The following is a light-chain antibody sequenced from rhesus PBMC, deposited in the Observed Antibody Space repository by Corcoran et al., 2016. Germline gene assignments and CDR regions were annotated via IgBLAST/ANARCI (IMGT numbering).Light chain of an antibody. J-gene: IGKJ1*01. Sequence: IQMTQSPSSLSASVGDTVTITCRASQGISSYLNWFQQQPGKAPNLLLYDASSLESGVPTRCSCSGSVTDSTLNISSRQPEDFAVYYCLQHNSYPRTFGQGTKVEIK. CDR2: DAS. CDR1: QGISSY. V-gene: IGKV1-28*03. CDR3: LQHNSYPRT.